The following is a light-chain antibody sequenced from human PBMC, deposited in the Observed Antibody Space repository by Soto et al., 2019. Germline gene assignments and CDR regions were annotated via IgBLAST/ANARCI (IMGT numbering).Light chain of an antibody. CDR2: WAS. CDR3: QQYYSTPQT. V-gene: IGKV4-1*01. Sequence: DIVMTQSPESLAVSLGERATINCKSSQSVLYSSNNKNYLAWYQQKLGQPPKLLIYWASTRESGVPDRFSGSGSGTHFTLTISSLRAEDVAVYYCQQYYSTPQTFGQGTKVEIK. J-gene: IGKJ1*01. CDR1: QSVLYSSNNKNY.